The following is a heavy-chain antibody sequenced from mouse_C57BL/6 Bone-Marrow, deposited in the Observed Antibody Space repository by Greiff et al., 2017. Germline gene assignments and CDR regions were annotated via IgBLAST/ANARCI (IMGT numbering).Heavy chain of an antibody. J-gene: IGHJ1*03. D-gene: IGHD1-1*01. CDR2: IDPSDSYT. CDR3: ARNCYGSSWNWYFDV. CDR1: GYTFTSYW. V-gene: IGHV1-59*01. Sequence: QVQLQQPGAELVRPGTSVKLSCKASGYTFTSYWMHWVKQRPGQGLEWIGVIDPSDSYTNYNQKFKGKATLTVDTSSGTAYMQLIILTSEDSAVYYCARNCYGSSWNWYFDVWGTGTTVTVSS.